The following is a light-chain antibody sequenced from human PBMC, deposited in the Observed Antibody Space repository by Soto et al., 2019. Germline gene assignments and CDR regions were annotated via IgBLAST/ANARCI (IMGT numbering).Light chain of an antibody. V-gene: IGLV1-44*01. CDR1: SSNIGSNP. CDR3: ATWDDSLTGV. Sequence: QSVLTQPPSASGTPGQRVIISCSGSSSNIGSNPVNWYQHLPGAAPKLLIYSNNQRPSGVPDRFSGSKSGTSASLAISGLQSEDEADYYCATWDDSLTGVFGGGTKLTVL. J-gene: IGLJ2*01. CDR2: SNN.